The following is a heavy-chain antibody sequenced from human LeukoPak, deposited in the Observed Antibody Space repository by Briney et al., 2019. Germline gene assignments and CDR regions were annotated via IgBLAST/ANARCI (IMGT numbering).Heavy chain of an antibody. V-gene: IGHV1-3*01. D-gene: IGHD6-13*01. Sequence: GASVTVSCKASGYTFTTYAIHWVRQAPGHRLEWMGWINADNGNTKYSQKFQGRVSITRDTSASTAYMELSSLKSEDTAVYYCARGGISSWPFDYWGQGTLVTVSS. CDR2: INADNGNT. CDR1: GYTFTTYA. CDR3: ARGGISSWPFDY. J-gene: IGHJ4*02.